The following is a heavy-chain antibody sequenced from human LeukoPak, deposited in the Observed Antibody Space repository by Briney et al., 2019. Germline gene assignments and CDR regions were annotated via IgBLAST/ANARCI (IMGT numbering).Heavy chain of an antibody. J-gene: IGHJ4*02. CDR1: GGTFSSYA. D-gene: IGHD5-18*01. Sequence: GASVKVSCKASGGTFSSYAISWVRQAPGQGLEWMGGIIPIFGTANYAQKFQGRVTMTRDMSTSTVYMELSSLRSEDTAVYYCARDTGGYSYVSHFDYWGQGTLVTVSS. V-gene: IGHV1-69*05. CDR3: ARDTGGYSYVSHFDY. CDR2: IIPIFGTA.